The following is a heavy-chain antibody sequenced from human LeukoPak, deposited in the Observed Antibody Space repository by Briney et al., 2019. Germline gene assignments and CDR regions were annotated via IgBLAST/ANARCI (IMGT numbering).Heavy chain of an antibody. CDR2: ISGSGGST. Sequence: GGSLRLSYAASGFTFSSYAMSWVRQAPGKGLEWVSAISGSGGSTYYADSVKGRFTISRDNSKNTLYLQMNSLRAEDTAVYYCAKDGLLGYYYDSSGYYFDYWGQGTLVTVSS. CDR3: AKDGLLGYYYDSSGYYFDY. D-gene: IGHD3-22*01. CDR1: GFTFSSYA. V-gene: IGHV3-23*01. J-gene: IGHJ4*02.